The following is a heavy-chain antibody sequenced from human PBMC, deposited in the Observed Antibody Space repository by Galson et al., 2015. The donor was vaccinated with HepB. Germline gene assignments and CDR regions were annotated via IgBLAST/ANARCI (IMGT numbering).Heavy chain of an antibody. V-gene: IGHV3-7*03. CDR2: IKQDGSEK. CDR3: ARRGYSYGYYYFDY. D-gene: IGHD5-18*01. Sequence: SLRLSCAASGFTFSGYGMHWVRQAPGKGLEWVANIKQDGSEKYYVDSVKGRFTISRDNAKNSLYLQMNSLRAEDTAVYYCARRGYSYGYYYFDYWGQGTLVTVSS. CDR1: GFTFSGYG. J-gene: IGHJ4*02.